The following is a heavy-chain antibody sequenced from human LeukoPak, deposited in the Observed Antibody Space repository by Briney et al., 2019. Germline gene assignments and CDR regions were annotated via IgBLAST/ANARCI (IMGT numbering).Heavy chain of an antibody. J-gene: IGHJ3*02. CDR3: ARTLQRFFEQGDAFDI. CDR1: GGSISSGSYY. CDR2: IYTSGST. V-gene: IGHV4-61*02. D-gene: IGHD3-3*01. Sequence: PSQTLSLTCTVSGGSISSGSYYWSWIRQPAGTGLEWIGRIYTSGSTNYNPSLKSRVTISVDTSKNQFSLKLSSVTAADTAVYYCARTLQRFFEQGDAFDIWGQGTMVTVSS.